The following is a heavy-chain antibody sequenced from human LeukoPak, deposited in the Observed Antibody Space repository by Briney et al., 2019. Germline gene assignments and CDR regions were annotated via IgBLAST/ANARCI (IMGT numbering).Heavy chain of an antibody. J-gene: IGHJ4*02. V-gene: IGHV3-7*01. CDR1: GFTFNTYE. D-gene: IGHD3-3*01. CDR3: ARDFRFLDDY. CDR2: IKQDGSEK. Sequence: GGSLRLSCAASGFTFNTYEMNWVRQAPGKGLEWVANIKQDGSEKYYVDSVKGRFTISRDNAKNSLYLQMNSLRAEDTAVYYCARDFRFLDDYWGQGTLVTVSS.